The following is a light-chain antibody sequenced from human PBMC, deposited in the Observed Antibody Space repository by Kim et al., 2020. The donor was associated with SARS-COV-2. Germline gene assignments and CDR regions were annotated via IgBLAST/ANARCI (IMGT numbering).Light chain of an antibody. J-gene: IGKJ1*01. CDR2: AAS. V-gene: IGKV1-27*01. Sequence: SVGDRVTITCRASQGINNYLAWYQQRTGKVPKLLLYAASTLHSGVPSRFSGSGFGTDFTLTISSLQPEDGATYYCQKYNRAPWTFGRGTKVDIK. CDR1: QGINNY. CDR3: QKYNRAPWT.